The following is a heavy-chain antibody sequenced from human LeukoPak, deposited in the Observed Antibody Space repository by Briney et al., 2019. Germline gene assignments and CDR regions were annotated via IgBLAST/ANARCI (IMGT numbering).Heavy chain of an antibody. CDR3: ARGDRRDYDDLPSFDY. CDR1: GYTFTGYY. J-gene: IGHJ4*02. Sequence: ASVKVSCKASGYTFTGYYMHWVRQAPGQGLEWMGWINPNSGGTNYAQKFQGWVTMTRDTSISTAYMELSRLRSDDTAVYYCARGDRRDYDDLPSFDYWGQGTLVTVSS. CDR2: INPNSGGT. V-gene: IGHV1-2*04. D-gene: IGHD4-17*01.